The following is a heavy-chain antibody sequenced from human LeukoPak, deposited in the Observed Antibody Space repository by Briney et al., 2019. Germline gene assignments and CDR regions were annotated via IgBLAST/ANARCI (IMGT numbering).Heavy chain of an antibody. J-gene: IGHJ3*02. CDR3: ARGYYDSSGYYNDAFDI. V-gene: IGHV1-2*02. CDR1: GYTFTGYY. Sequence: GASVKVSCKASGYTFTGYYMHWVRQAPGQGLEWMGWINPNSGGTNYAQKFQGRVTMTRDTSISTAYMELSRLRSDDTAVYYCARGYYDSSGYYNDAFDIWGQGTRVTVSS. CDR2: INPNSGGT. D-gene: IGHD3-22*01.